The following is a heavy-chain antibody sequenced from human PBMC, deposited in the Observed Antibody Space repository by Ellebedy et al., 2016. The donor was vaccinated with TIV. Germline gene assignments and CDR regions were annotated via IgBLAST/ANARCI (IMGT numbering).Heavy chain of an antibody. CDR1: GGSISSGDYS. D-gene: IGHD1-14*01. CDR2: IYHSRRT. J-gene: IGHJ5*02. Sequence: MPSETLSLTCAVSGGSISSGDYSWSWIRQPPGKGLEWIGYIYHSRRTYYNPSLKSRVTISVDRSKNQVSLKLSSVTAADTAVYYCAREALTNTYNWFDPWGQGTLVTVYS. CDR3: AREALTNTYNWFDP. V-gene: IGHV4-30-2*01.